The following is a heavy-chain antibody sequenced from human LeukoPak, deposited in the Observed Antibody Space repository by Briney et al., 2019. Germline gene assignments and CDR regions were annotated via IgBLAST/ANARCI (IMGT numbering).Heavy chain of an antibody. J-gene: IGHJ4*02. D-gene: IGHD2-2*01. CDR3: ANHLGVVPAVFDY. V-gene: IGHV3-23*01. CDR2: ISSSGGST. Sequence: GGSLRLSCAASGFTFTSYAMSWVRQAPGKGLEWVSIISSSGGSTYYSDSVTGRFTISRDNSKNTLYLQMNSLRAEDTAVYYCANHLGVVPAVFDYWGQGTLVTVSS. CDR1: GFTFTSYA.